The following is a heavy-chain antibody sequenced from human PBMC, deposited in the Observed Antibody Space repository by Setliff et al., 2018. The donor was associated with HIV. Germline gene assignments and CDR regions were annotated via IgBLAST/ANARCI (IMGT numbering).Heavy chain of an antibody. J-gene: IGHJ4*01. CDR2: IYWDDDV. Sequence: ESGPTLVNPPQTLTLTCTVSGFSLGSSGVGVGWVRQPPGEGLEWLALIYWDDDVRYNPSLKSRLTITKDTSRNQVDLTVSNLDPVDTATYFCVHVSFYREVYFDAWGQGILVTVSS. D-gene: IGHD3-16*02. CDR1: GFSLGSSGVG. CDR3: VHVSFYREVYFDA. V-gene: IGHV2-5*02.